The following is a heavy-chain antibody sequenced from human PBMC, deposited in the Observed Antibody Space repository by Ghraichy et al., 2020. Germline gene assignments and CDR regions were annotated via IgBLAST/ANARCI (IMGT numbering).Heavy chain of an antibody. J-gene: IGHJ4*02. CDR3: SRDLRSHGYSSPWAY. CDR2: IKSNNYGGTA. V-gene: IGHV3-49*03. CDR1: GFIFGDYA. Sequence: GGSLRLSCTASGFIFGDYAMGWFRQAPGKGLEWVGFIKSNNYGGTAEYAASVKGRFTISRDDSKSIAYLQLNSLKSEDTAVYYCSRDLRSHGYSSPWAYWGQGTLVTVSS. D-gene: IGHD6-19*01.